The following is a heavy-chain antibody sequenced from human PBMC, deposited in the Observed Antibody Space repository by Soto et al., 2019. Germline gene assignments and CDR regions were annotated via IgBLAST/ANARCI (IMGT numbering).Heavy chain of an antibody. CDR1: GGCFSGYY. V-gene: IGHV4-34*01. Sequence: SETLSLTCAVYGGCFSGYYWSWIRQPPGKGLEWIGEINHSGSTNYNPSLKSRVTISVDTSKNQFSLKLSSVTAADTAVYYCAREERFLEFDYYYYYGMDVWGQGTTVTVSS. J-gene: IGHJ6*02. CDR3: AREERFLEFDYYYYYGMDV. CDR2: INHSGST. D-gene: IGHD3-3*01.